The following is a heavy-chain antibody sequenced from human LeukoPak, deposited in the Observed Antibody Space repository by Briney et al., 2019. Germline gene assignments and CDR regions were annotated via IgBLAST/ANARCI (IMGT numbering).Heavy chain of an antibody. D-gene: IGHD3-3*01. CDR1: GFTFDDYG. V-gene: IGHV3-20*04. Sequence: GGSLRLSCAASGFTFDDYGMSWVRQAPGKGLEWVSGINWNGGSTGYAASVKGRFTISRDNAKNSLYLQMNSLRAEDTALYYCARDRRLRFLEWPLYYYYMDVWGKGTTVTVSS. CDR3: ARDRRLRFLEWPLYYYYMDV. J-gene: IGHJ6*03. CDR2: INWNGGST.